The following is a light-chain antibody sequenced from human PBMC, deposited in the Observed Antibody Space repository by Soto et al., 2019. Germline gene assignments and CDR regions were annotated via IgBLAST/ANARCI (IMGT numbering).Light chain of an antibody. Sequence: EVVLTQSPGTLSFSPGERATLSCRASQSVSSNYVAWYQQIPGQTPRLLIYGASSRATGIPDRFSGSGSGTDFTLTISRMEPEDFAACYCQQHGSSPWMFGQGTKVDIK. CDR3: QQHGSSPWM. V-gene: IGKV3-20*01. J-gene: IGKJ1*01. CDR1: QSVSSNY. CDR2: GAS.